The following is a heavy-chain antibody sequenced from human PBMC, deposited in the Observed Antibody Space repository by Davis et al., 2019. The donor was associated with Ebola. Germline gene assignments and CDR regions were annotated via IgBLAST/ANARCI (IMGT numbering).Heavy chain of an antibody. V-gene: IGHV3-74*01. CDR1: GFTFSSYW. CDR3: ARDPATVMDY. CDR2: INNDGTST. Sequence: GESLKISCAASGFTFSSYWMHWVRQPPGKGLVWVSRINNDGTSTSYADSVKGRFTISRDNAKNSLYLQMNSLRAEDTAVYSCARDPATVMDYWGQGTLVTASS. D-gene: IGHD4-17*01. J-gene: IGHJ4*02.